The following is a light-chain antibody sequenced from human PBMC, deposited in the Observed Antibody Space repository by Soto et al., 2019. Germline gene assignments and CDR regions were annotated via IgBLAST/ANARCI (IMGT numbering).Light chain of an antibody. CDR3: CSYTSSSTPWV. J-gene: IGLJ1*01. Sequence: QSALTQPDSVSGSPGQSITISCTGTSSDVGGYNYVSWYQQHPGKAPKLMIYDVSDRPPGISNRFSASKSGNTASLTISGLQAEDEADYYCCSYTSSSTPWVFGTGTKVTVL. CDR2: DVS. V-gene: IGLV2-14*03. CDR1: SSDVGGYNY.